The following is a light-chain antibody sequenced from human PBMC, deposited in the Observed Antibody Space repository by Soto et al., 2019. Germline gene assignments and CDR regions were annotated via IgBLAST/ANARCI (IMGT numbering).Light chain of an antibody. V-gene: IGLV2-11*01. J-gene: IGLJ1*01. CDR1: SSDVGRYNY. CDR2: DVS. CDR3: CSYAGSPRLV. Sequence: QSVLTQPRSVSGSPGQSVTISCTGTSSDVGRYNYVSWYQHHPGTAPKVMIYDVSERPSGVPDRFSGSKSGNTASLTISGHQAEDEADYYCCSYAGSPRLVFGTGTKVTVL.